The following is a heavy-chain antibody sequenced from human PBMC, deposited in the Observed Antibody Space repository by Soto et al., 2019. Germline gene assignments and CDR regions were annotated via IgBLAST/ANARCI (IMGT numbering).Heavy chain of an antibody. D-gene: IGHD3-22*01. Sequence: GGSLRLSCAASGFTFSSYAMHWVRQAPGKGLEWVAVISYDGSNKYYADSVKGRFTISRDNSKNTLYLQMNSLRAGDTAVYYCAREALVVVIPRSFDYWGQGTLVTVSS. CDR1: GFTFSSYA. J-gene: IGHJ4*02. CDR2: ISYDGSNK. CDR3: AREALVVVIPRSFDY. V-gene: IGHV3-30-3*01.